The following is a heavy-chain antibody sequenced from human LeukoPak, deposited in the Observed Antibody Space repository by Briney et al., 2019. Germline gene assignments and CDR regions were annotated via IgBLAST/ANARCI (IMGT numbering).Heavy chain of an antibody. Sequence: SSETLSLTCAVYGGSFSGYYWSWIRQPPGKGLEWIGEINHSGSTNYNPPLKSRVTISVDTSKNQFSLKLSSVTAADTAVYYCARSIVYGSAFDIWGQGTMVTVSS. D-gene: IGHD2-15*01. CDR1: GGSFSGYY. CDR2: INHSGST. V-gene: IGHV4-34*01. CDR3: ARSIVYGSAFDI. J-gene: IGHJ3*02.